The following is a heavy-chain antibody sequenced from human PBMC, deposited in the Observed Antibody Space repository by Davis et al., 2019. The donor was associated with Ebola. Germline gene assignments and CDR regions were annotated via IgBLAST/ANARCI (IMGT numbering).Heavy chain of an antibody. V-gene: IGHV3-48*01. Sequence: AGSLSLSCAASGFTFSSYSMNWVRQAPGKGLEWVSYISSSSSTIYYADSVKGRFTISRDNAKNSLYLQMSSLRVEDTAVYYCARDTTVAGGGQNYWGQGTLVTVSS. CDR2: ISSSSSTI. J-gene: IGHJ4*02. CDR3: ARDTTVAGGGQNY. D-gene: IGHD6-13*01. CDR1: GFTFSSYS.